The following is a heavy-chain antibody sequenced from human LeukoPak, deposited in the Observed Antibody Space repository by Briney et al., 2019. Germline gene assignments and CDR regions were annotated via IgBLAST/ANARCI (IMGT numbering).Heavy chain of an antibody. CDR1: GGSISSYY. D-gene: IGHD5-18*01. Sequence: SETLSLTCTASGGSISSYYWRWVRQPPGKGLEWIGYIYYSGSTNYNPSLKSRVTISVDTSKNQFSLKLSSVTAADTAVYYCARRQLWPLGDAFDIWGQGTMVTVSS. J-gene: IGHJ3*02. V-gene: IGHV4-59*08. CDR3: ARRQLWPLGDAFDI. CDR2: IYYSGST.